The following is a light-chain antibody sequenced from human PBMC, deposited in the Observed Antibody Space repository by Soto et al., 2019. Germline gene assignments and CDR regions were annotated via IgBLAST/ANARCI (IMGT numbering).Light chain of an antibody. J-gene: IGKJ1*01. V-gene: IGKV1-5*01. CDR3: QQYNSYWT. CDR1: QSISSW. CDR2: DAS. Sequence: DIQMTQSPSTLSASVGDRVTITCRASQSISSWLAWYQQKPGKAPKLLIYDASSLESGVPSRFSGSGSATEFTLTISRLQPDDFATYYFQQYNSYWTFGQGTKVEIK.